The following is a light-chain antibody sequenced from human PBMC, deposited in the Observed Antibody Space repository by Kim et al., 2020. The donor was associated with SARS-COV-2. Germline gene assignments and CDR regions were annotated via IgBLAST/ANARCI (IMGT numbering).Light chain of an antibody. Sequence: LGMRGTLSCRTSRSLTSRHLAWYQQKAGQAPRLLIYGASNRATGVPDRFSGSGSETDFTLTISRLEPEDFAVYFCQQYGSSPLVTFGQGTRLEIK. V-gene: IGKV3-20*01. J-gene: IGKJ5*01. CDR3: QQYGSSPLVT. CDR2: GAS. CDR1: RSLTSRH.